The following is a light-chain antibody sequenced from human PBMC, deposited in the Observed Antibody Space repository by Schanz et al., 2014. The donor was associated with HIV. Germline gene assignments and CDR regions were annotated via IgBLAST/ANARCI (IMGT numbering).Light chain of an antibody. CDR3: CSYTSSSTL. CDR2: DVT. Sequence: QSALTQPRSVSGSPGQSVTISCTGTSSDVGGYNPVSRYQHHPGKAPKLMISDVTKRPSGVPDRISASKSGTSASLAITGLQAEDEADYYCCSYTSSSTLFGTGTKLTVL. V-gene: IGLV2-11*01. CDR1: SSDVGGYNP. J-gene: IGLJ1*01.